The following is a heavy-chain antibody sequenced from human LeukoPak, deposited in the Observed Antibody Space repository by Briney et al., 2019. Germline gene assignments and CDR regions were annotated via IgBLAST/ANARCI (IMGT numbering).Heavy chain of an antibody. CDR2: IYHSGST. CDR3: ARDKRGFTYGEYNWFDP. Sequence: PSETLSLTCTVSGGSIISSSFYWGWIRQPPGKGLEWIGSIYHSGSTYYHTSLKSRVTISVDTSKNQFSLKLSSVTAADTAVYYCARDKRGFTYGEYNWFDPWGQGTLVTVSS. CDR1: GGSIISSSFY. D-gene: IGHD5-18*01. J-gene: IGHJ5*02. V-gene: IGHV4-39*07.